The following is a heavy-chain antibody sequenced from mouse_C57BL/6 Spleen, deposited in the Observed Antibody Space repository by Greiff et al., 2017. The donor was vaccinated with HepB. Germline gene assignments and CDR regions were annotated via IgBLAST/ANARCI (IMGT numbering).Heavy chain of an antibody. Sequence: VQLQQSGAELVRPGASVKLSCTASGFNIKDDYMHWVKQRPEQGLEWRGWIDPENGDTEYASKFQGKATITADTSSNTSYLQLSSLTSEATAVYYCPPGLSGFAYWGHGTLVTVSA. CDR2: IDPENGDT. V-gene: IGHV14-4*01. CDR1: GFNIKDDY. CDR3: PPGLSGFAY. J-gene: IGHJ3*01. D-gene: IGHD1-3*01.